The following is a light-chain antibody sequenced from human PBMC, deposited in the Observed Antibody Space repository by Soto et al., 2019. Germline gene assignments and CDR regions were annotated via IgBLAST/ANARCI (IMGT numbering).Light chain of an antibody. CDR3: SSFTSSVTYV. CDR1: SSDIGGHNY. Sequence: QSALTQAASVSGSPGQSITISCTGTSSDIGGHNYVSWYQQHPGRAPKLLIYDVSNRPSGVSNRFSASKSGNTASLTISGLQAEDEADYYCSSFTSSVTYVFGAGTKVTVL. CDR2: DVS. J-gene: IGLJ1*01. V-gene: IGLV2-14*01.